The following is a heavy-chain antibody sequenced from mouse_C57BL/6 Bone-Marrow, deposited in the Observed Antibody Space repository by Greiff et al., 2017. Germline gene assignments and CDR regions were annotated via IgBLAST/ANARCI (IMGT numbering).Heavy chain of an antibody. CDR3: ARSRQLRLLAWFAY. D-gene: IGHD3-2*02. Sequence: EVQLQQSGPELVKPGASVKISCKASGYTFTDYYMNWVKQSHGKSLEWIGDINPNNGGTSYNQKFKGKATLTVDKSSSTAYMELRSLTSEDSAVYYCARSRQLRLLAWFAYWGQGTLVTVSA. V-gene: IGHV1-26*01. J-gene: IGHJ3*01. CDR1: GYTFTDYY. CDR2: INPNNGGT.